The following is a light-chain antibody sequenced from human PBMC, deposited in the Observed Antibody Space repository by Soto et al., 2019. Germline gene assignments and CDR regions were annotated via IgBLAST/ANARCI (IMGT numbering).Light chain of an antibody. CDR2: EDS. J-gene: IGLJ1*01. CDR3: CSYAGSSTYV. Sequence: QSALTQPAYVSGSPGQSITISCTGTSSDVGRYNLVSWYQQHPGKAPKLIIHEDSKRSSGLSNRFSGSKSGNTASLTISGLQAEDEADYYCCSYAGSSTYVFGTGTKVTVL. CDR1: SSDVGRYNL. V-gene: IGLV2-23*01.